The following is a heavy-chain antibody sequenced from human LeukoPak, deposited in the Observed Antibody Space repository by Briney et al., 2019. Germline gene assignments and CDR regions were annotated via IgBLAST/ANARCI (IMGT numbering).Heavy chain of an antibody. V-gene: IGHV3-30*04. CDR2: ISDDGSNK. CDR1: GFTFSSYA. CDR3: AREWGATSLDF. D-gene: IGHD1-26*01. J-gene: IGHJ4*02. Sequence: EGSLRLSCAASGFTFSSYAMYWVRQAPGKGLEWVAVISDDGSNKDYADSVKGRFTISRDNSKSTLYLQMNSLRAEDTAVYYCAREWGATSLDFWGQGTLVTVSS.